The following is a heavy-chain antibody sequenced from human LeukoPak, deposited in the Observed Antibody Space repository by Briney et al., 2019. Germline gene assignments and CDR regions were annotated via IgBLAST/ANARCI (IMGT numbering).Heavy chain of an antibody. V-gene: IGHV1-8*01. D-gene: IGHD3-22*01. CDR3: ARETYYYDSSGYLIDY. CDR2: MNPNSGNT. Sequence: ASVKVSCKASGYTFTSYDINWVRRATGQGLEWMGWMNPNSGNTGYAQKFQGRVTMTRNTSISTAYMELSSLRSEDTAVYYCARETYYYDSSGYLIDYWGQGTLVTVSS. CDR1: GYTFTSYD. J-gene: IGHJ4*02.